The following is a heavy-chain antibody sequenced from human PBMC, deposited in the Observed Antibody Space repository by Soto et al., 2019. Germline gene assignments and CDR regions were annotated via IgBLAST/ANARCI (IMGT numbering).Heavy chain of an antibody. CDR1: GYTFIRYG. V-gene: IGHV1-18*01. CDR2: ISPYNDQT. J-gene: IGHJ6*02. D-gene: IGHD3-16*01. CDR3: ARGGYYDNVWGKLSHYGLDV. Sequence: QVKLVQSASEVMKPGASVKVSCKASGYTFIRYGITWVRQAPGQRLEWMGWISPYNDQTIYAQKLQGRVTMTADTSTRTVYMQLRSLKSDDTAVYYCARGGYYDNVWGKLSHYGLDVWGQGTSVTDSS.